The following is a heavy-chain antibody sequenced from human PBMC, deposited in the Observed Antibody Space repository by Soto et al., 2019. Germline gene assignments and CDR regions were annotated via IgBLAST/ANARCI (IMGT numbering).Heavy chain of an antibody. Sequence: SETLSLTCTVSGGSISSSSYCWGWIRQPPGKGLEWLGSIYYSGSTYYNPSLRSRVTISVDTSKNQFSLKMSSVTAADTAVYYCARRRYSSSSPDYRYGMDVWGQGNTVTVS. CDR2: IYYSGST. V-gene: IGHV4-39*01. D-gene: IGHD6-6*01. CDR3: ARRRYSSSSPDYRYGMDV. CDR1: GGSISSSSYC. J-gene: IGHJ6*02.